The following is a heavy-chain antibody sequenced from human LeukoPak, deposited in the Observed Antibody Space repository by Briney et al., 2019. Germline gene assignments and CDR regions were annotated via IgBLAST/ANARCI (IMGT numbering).Heavy chain of an antibody. V-gene: IGHV3-23*01. CDR2: ISGSTGRT. CDR3: APRVVGSAPFDY. J-gene: IGHJ4*02. D-gene: IGHD2-15*01. CDR1: GFTFSTYA. Sequence: GGSLRLSCAASGFTFSTYAMSWVRQAPGKGLEWVSAISGSTGRTYYADSVKGRFTISRDNSKNTLYLQMNNLRAEDTAVYYCAPRVVGSAPFDYWGQGTLITVSS.